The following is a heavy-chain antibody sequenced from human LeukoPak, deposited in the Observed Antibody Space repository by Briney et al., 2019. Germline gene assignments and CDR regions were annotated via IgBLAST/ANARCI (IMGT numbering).Heavy chain of an antibody. J-gene: IGHJ4*02. CDR2: NSSSGSTI. CDR3: ERGGDYGGNSVVDY. D-gene: IGHD4-23*01. Sequence: GRSLRLSCASSGFTFSSYEMNWVRQAPGKGLEWVSHNSSSGSTIYYADSVKGRFPIPRDDAKNSLYLQMTRLRGEDTAVYYCERGGDYGGNSVVDYWGQGTLVTVSS. V-gene: IGHV3-48*03. CDR1: GFTFSSYE.